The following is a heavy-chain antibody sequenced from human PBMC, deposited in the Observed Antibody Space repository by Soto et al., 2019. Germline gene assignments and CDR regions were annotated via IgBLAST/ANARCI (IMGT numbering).Heavy chain of an antibody. Sequence: SETLSLTCTLSGGSISSGSYFWSWIRQHPGKGLEWIGYIHYSGSPYYNPSLKSRVALSVDTSENQFSLKVTSMTAADTAVYYCARERSRFLTGPSCLDVWGQGTTVTVS. J-gene: IGHJ6*02. CDR1: GGSISSGSYF. CDR3: ARERSRFLTGPSCLDV. V-gene: IGHV4-31*03. CDR2: IHYSGSP. D-gene: IGHD3-3*01.